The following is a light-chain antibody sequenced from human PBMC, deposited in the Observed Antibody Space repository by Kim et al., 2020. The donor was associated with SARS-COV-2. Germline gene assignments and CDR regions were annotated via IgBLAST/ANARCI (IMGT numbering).Light chain of an antibody. Sequence: VSGSPGQTARIPYSGDALPKQYAYWYQQKPGQAPVLVIYQDSERPSGIPERFSGSSSGTTVTLTISGVQAEDEADYYCQSADSSVVFGGGTQLTVL. V-gene: IGLV3-25*03. CDR3: QSADSSVV. CDR1: ALPKQY. J-gene: IGLJ2*01. CDR2: QDS.